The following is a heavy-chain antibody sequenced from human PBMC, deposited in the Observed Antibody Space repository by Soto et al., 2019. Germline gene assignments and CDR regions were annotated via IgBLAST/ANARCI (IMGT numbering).Heavy chain of an antibody. CDR3: ARGGNWEYYYYYYMDV. J-gene: IGHJ6*03. V-gene: IGHV3-21*01. Sequence: GESLKISCAASGFTFSSYSMNWVRQAPGKGLEWVSSISSSSSYIYYADSVKGRFTISRDNAKNSLYLQMNSLRAEDTAVYYCARGGNWEYYYYYYMDVWGKGTTVTVSS. CDR1: GFTFSSYS. D-gene: IGHD7-27*01. CDR2: ISSSSSYI.